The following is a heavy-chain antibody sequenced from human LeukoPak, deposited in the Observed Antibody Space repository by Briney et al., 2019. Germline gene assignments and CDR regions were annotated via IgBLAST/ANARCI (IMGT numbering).Heavy chain of an antibody. CDR2: IYYSGST. CDR1: GGSISRYY. CDR3: AIGVEMATIGY. V-gene: IGHV4-59*01. Sequence: SETLSLTCTVSGGSISRYYWSWIRQPPGKGLEWIGYIYYSGSTNYNPSLKSRVTISVDTSKNQFSLKLSSVTAADTAVYYCAIGVEMATIGYWGQGTLVTVSS. D-gene: IGHD5-24*01. J-gene: IGHJ4*02.